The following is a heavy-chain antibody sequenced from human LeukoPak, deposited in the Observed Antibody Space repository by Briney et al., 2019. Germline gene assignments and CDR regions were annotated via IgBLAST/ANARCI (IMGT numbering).Heavy chain of an antibody. J-gene: IGHJ4*02. CDR3: AKVLGYSYGFGY. Sequence: GGSLRLSCAASGFTFSSYAMSWVRQAPGKGLEWVSAISGSGGSTYYADSVKGRFTISRYNSKNTLYLQMNSLRAEDTAVYYCAKVLGYSYGFGYWGQGTLVTVSS. D-gene: IGHD5-18*01. V-gene: IGHV3-23*01. CDR2: ISGSGGST. CDR1: GFTFSSYA.